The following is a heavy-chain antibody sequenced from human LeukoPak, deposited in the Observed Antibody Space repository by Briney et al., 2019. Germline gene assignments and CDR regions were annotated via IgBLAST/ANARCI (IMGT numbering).Heavy chain of an antibody. D-gene: IGHD1-26*01. V-gene: IGHV3-48*02. CDR2: ISSNSITI. J-gene: IGHJ4*02. CDR3: ARESGMANDY. CDR1: QFSFMSYS. Sequence: TGGSLRLSCEASQFSFMSYSMTWVRQAPGKGLEWVAYISSNSITIKYADSVKGRFTISRDNAKRSVFLQMNSLRDDDTAVYYCARESGMANDYWGQGTLVTVSS.